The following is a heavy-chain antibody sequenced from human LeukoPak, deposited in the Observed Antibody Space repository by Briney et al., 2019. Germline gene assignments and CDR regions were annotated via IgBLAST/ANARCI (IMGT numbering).Heavy chain of an antibody. CDR2: IYYNGST. J-gene: IGHJ3*02. CDR1: GGSISSYY. D-gene: IGHD4-17*01. Sequence: SETLSLTCTVSGGSISSYYWSWIRQPPGKGLEWIGYIYYNGSTNYNPSLKSRVTISVDTSKNQFSLKLSSVTAADTAVYYCARRRLYGDYDAFDIWGQGTMVTVSS. V-gene: IGHV4-59*08. CDR3: ARRRLYGDYDAFDI.